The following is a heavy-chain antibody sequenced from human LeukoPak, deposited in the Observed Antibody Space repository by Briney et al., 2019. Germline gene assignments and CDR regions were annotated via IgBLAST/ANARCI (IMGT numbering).Heavy chain of an antibody. V-gene: IGHV4-59*08. CDR3: ARHPFSDGFDI. CDR1: GGSISTFY. CDR2: IFYTGNT. J-gene: IGHJ3*02. Sequence: SETLSLTCTVSGGSISTFYWSWIRQPPGKGLEWIAYIFYTGNTNYNPSLKGRVTISVGTSKNQFSLKLNSVTAADTAVYYCARHPFSDGFDIWGQGTMVTVSS.